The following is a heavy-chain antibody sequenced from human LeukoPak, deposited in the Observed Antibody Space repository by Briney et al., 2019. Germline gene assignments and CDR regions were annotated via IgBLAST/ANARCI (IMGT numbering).Heavy chain of an antibody. Sequence: SGTLSLTCAVSGGSISSNNWWWSWVRQPPGKGLEWIGEIYHSGSTNYNPSLKSRVTISVDTSKNQFSLKLSSVTAADTAVYYCARVPLLGRASNPDYYMDVWGKGTTVTVSS. V-gene: IGHV4-4*02. D-gene: IGHD2-15*01. J-gene: IGHJ6*03. CDR1: GGSISSNNW. CDR3: ARVPLLGRASNPDYYMDV. CDR2: IYHSGST.